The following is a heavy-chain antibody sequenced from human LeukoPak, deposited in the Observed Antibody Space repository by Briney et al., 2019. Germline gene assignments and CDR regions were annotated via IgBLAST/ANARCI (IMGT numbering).Heavy chain of an antibody. V-gene: IGHV4-61*02. Sequence: PSQTLSLTCTVSGGSISSGSYYWSWIRQPAGKGLEWIGRIYTSGSTNYNPSLKSRVTMSVDTSKNQFSLKLSSVTAADTAVYYCAGEAPFGYYDSSGYTRYYFDYWGQGTLVTVSS. D-gene: IGHD3-22*01. CDR3: AGEAPFGYYDSSGYTRYYFDY. CDR1: GGSISSGSYY. J-gene: IGHJ4*02. CDR2: IYTSGST.